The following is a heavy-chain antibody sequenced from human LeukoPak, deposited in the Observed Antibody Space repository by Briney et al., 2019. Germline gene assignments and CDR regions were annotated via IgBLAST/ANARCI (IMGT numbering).Heavy chain of an antibody. V-gene: IGHV3-23*01. CDR2: ISGSGGRT. Sequence: GGSLRLSCAASGFTFSSYDMSWVRQAPGKGLEWVSAISGSGGRTYYADSVEGRFTISRDNSKNTLYLQMNSLRAEDTAVYYCAKDRSRADYWGQGTLVTVSS. J-gene: IGHJ4*02. CDR3: AKDRSRADY. CDR1: GFTFSSYD. D-gene: IGHD1-26*01.